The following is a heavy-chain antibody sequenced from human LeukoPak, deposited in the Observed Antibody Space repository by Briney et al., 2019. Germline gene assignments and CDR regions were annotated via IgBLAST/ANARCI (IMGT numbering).Heavy chain of an antibody. Sequence: ASVTVSCKASGYTFTGYYMHWVRQAPGQGLEWMGCIHPNSGGTNYAQKFQGRVTMTRDTSISTAYMELSRLRSDDTAVYYCAREAYCSSTSCRGYFDYWGQGTLVTVSS. V-gene: IGHV1-2*02. J-gene: IGHJ4*02. CDR2: IHPNSGGT. CDR3: AREAYCSSTSCRGYFDY. CDR1: GYTFTGYY. D-gene: IGHD2-2*01.